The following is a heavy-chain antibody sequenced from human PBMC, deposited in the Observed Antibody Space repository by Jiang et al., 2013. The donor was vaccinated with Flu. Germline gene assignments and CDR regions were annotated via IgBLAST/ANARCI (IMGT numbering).Heavy chain of an antibody. D-gene: IGHD2-15*01. CDR3: AKVVGSCGGGGCYSEAFDS. Sequence: QLVESGGRLVQPGGSRRLSCVASGFTFSSYALNWVRQVPGKGLQWVSSISGSGGSTYYADSVKGRFTISRDNSKNTPYLQLHSLSPDDTALYYCAKVVGSCGGGGCYSEAFDSWGQGTLVSVSS. J-gene: IGHJ4*02. CDR1: GFTFSSYA. V-gene: IGHV3-23*04. CDR2: ISGSGGST.